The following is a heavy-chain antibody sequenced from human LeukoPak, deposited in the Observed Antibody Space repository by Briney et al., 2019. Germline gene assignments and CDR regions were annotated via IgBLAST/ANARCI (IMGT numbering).Heavy chain of an antibody. CDR1: GFTFSSYG. CDR2: IRYDGRNK. V-gene: IGHV3-30*02. J-gene: IGHJ6*03. D-gene: IGHD3-10*01. Sequence: GGSLRLSCAASGFTFSSYGMHWVRQAPGKGLEWVAVIRYDGRNKYYADSVKGRFTISRDNSKNTLYLQMNSLRAEDTAVYYCAKDGGLLWFGELPRTFYYMDVWGKGTTVTVSS. CDR3: AKDGGLLWFGELPRTFYYMDV.